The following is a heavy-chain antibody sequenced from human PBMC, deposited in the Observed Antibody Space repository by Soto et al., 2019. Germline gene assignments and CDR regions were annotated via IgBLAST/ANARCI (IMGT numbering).Heavy chain of an antibody. CDR2: INPSAGST. CDR1: GYTFTYYY. D-gene: IGHD3-22*01. Sequence: QVQLVQSGAEVKNPGASVKVSCKASGYTFTYYYIHWVRQAPGQGFEWMGMINPSAGSTSYAQKCQGRVTMTRHTSTSTVYMELGSLTSEDTAVYYCARSPYSSGSYYPIDYWGQGTLVTVSS. J-gene: IGHJ4*02. CDR3: ARSPYSSGSYYPIDY. V-gene: IGHV1-46*01.